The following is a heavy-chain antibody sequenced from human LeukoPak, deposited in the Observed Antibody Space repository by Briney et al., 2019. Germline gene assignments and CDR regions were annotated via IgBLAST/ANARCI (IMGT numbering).Heavy chain of an antibody. J-gene: IGHJ6*02. CDR3: ARDQRDYDFWSGSNSNYYYYGMDV. CDR1: GFTFSSYG. Sequence: PGGSLRLSRAASGFTFSSYGTHWVRQAPGKGREWVAVIWYDGSKKYYADSVKGRFTISRDNSKNTLYLQMNSLRAEDTAVYYCARDQRDYDFWSGSNSNYYYYGMDVWGQGTTVTVSS. V-gene: IGHV3-33*01. CDR2: IWYDGSKK. D-gene: IGHD3-3*01.